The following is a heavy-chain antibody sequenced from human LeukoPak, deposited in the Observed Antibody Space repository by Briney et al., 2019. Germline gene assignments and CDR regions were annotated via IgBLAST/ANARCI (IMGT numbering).Heavy chain of an antibody. CDR2: ISGYNGNT. Sequence: ASVKVSCKASGYTFSSYGIAWVRQAPGQGLEWMGWISGYNGNTNYAQKLQGRISMTTDTSTTTAYMELRSLTSDDTALYYCARSSLGTITAGPFDYWGQGTLVTVSS. CDR1: GYTFSSYG. D-gene: IGHD5-12*01. J-gene: IGHJ4*02. CDR3: ARSSLGTITAGPFDY. V-gene: IGHV1-18*01.